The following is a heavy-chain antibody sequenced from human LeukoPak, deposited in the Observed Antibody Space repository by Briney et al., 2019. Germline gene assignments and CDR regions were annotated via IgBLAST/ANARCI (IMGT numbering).Heavy chain of an antibody. V-gene: IGHV5-51*01. CDR2: IYPGDSDI. J-gene: IGHJ4*02. Sequence: GESLQISCKGSGYSFTSCWIGWVRQMPGQGLEGMGIIYPGDSDIRYSPSFQGQVTISADKSISTAYLQWSSLKASGTAMYYCARQFGGNSEFDYWGQGTLVTVSS. CDR1: GYSFTSCW. D-gene: IGHD4-23*01. CDR3: ARQFGGNSEFDY.